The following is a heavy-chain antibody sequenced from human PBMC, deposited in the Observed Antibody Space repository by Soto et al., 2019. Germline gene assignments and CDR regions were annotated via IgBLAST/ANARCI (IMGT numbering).Heavy chain of an antibody. Sequence: GLSMRLSCTASGLTFSNYAMHWVSKKKGKGLEYVSAISSNGGSTYYADSVKGRFTISRDNSKNTLYLQMSSLRAEDTAVYYCVKDGNCSSTSCYFNGFFYYYYYGMDVWGQGTTVTVSS. CDR3: VKDGNCSSTSCYFNGFFYYYYYGMDV. CDR2: ISSNGGST. D-gene: IGHD2-2*01. J-gene: IGHJ6*02. CDR1: GLTFSNYA. V-gene: IGHV3-64D*08.